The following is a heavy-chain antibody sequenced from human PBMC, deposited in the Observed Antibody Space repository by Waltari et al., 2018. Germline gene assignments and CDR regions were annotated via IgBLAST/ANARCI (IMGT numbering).Heavy chain of an antibody. CDR1: GFTFSSYS. V-gene: IGHV3-21*01. CDR2: ISSSSSYI. J-gene: IGHJ4*02. CDR3: ARGHCSGGSCYMDY. D-gene: IGHD2-15*01. Sequence: EVQLVESGGGLVQPGGSLRLSCAASGFTFSSYSMNWVRQAPGKGLEWVSSISSSSSYIYYADSVKGRFTISRDNAKNSLYLQMNSLRAEDTAVYYCARGHCSGGSCYMDYWGQGTLVTVSS.